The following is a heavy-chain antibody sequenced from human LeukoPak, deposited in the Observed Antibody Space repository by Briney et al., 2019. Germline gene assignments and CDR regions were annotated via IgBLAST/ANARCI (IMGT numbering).Heavy chain of an antibody. J-gene: IGHJ4*02. CDR2: IKNDGAVK. Sequence: PGGSLRLSCAASGFTFSYHWMTWVRQAPVKGLEWVANIKNDGAVKNYVDSVKGRFTISRDNAKNSLYLQMNSLRAEDTAVYYCAKDTYSKGYFWGQGVLVTVSS. D-gene: IGHD6-13*01. V-gene: IGHV3-7*01. CDR1: GFTFSYHW. CDR3: AKDTYSKGYF.